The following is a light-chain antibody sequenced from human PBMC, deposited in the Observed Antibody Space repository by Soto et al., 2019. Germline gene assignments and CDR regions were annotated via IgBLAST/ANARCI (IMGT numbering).Light chain of an antibody. CDR2: EVS. J-gene: IGKJ4*01. Sequence: ITKNQLSLSVTPGQPASISCKSSQSLLHSHGKTCLYWYLQKPGQPPQLLMYEVSNRFSGVPDRLSGSGSGTDFTLKISRVEAEDVGVYYCMQSIQLPLTFGGGTKVDIK. CDR3: MQSIQLPLT. V-gene: IGKV2D-29*01. CDR1: QSLLHSHGKTC.